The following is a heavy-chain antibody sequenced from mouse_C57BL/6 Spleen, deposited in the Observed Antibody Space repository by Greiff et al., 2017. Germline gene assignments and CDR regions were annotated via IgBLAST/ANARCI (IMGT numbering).Heavy chain of an antibody. CDR2: ILPGSGST. CDR3: ARRGIYDGYYSYAMDY. J-gene: IGHJ4*01. D-gene: IGHD2-3*01. CDR1: GYTFTGYW. Sequence: VKLVESGAGLMKPGASVKISCKATGYTFTGYWIEWVKQRPGHGLEWIGEILPGSGSTNYNEKFKGKATFTADTSSNTAYMQLSSLTTEDSAIYYCARRGIYDGYYSYAMDYWGQGTSVTVSS. V-gene: IGHV1-9*01.